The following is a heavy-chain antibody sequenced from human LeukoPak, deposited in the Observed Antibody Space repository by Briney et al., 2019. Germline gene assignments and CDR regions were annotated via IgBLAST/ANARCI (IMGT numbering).Heavy chain of an antibody. J-gene: IGHJ5*01. Sequence: GGSLRLSCAGSGFSVRNYYMNWVRQAPGKGLEWVSLIRDSGATFYADSVKGRFTISRDNSKNTIYLQMNRLRVEDTAVYFCARDRAVTQVWVEFDSWGQGTQVTVSS. D-gene: IGHD3-16*01. CDR3: ARDRAVTQVWVEFDS. CDR2: IRDSGAT. V-gene: IGHV3-66*03. CDR1: GFSVRNYY.